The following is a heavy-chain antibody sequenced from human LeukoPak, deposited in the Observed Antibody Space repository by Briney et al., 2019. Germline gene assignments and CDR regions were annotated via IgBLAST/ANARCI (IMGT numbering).Heavy chain of an antibody. CDR1: GGSFSGYY. CDR3: ARGLVVVAATFLLPVRNWFDP. D-gene: IGHD2-15*01. J-gene: IGHJ5*02. CDR2: INHSGST. V-gene: IGHV4-34*01. Sequence: PSETLSLTCAVYGGSFSGYYWSWIRQPPGKGLEWIGEINHSGSTNYNPSLKSRVTISVDTSKNQFSLKLSSVTAADTAVYYCARGLVVVAATFLLPVRNWFDPWGQGTLVTASS.